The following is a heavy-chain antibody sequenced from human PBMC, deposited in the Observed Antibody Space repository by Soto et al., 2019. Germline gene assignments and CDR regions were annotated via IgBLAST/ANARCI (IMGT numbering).Heavy chain of an antibody. J-gene: IGHJ6*02. V-gene: IGHV1-69*13. Sequence: SVKVSCKASGGTFSSYAISWVRQAPGQGLEWMGGVIPIFGTANYAQKFQGRVTMTADDSTSTAYMELSSLRSEDTAVYYCATDIVVVPAAILDYYYYGMDVWGQGTTVTVSS. CDR3: ATDIVVVPAAILDYYYYGMDV. CDR2: VIPIFGTA. CDR1: GGTFSSYA. D-gene: IGHD2-2*02.